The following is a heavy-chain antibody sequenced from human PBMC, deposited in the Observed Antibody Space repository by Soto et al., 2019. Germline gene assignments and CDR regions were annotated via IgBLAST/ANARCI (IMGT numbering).Heavy chain of an antibody. D-gene: IGHD2-15*01. CDR2: INHSGST. V-gene: IGHV4-34*01. CDR1: GESFSGYY. Sequence: QVQLQQWGAGLLKPSETLSLTCAVYGESFSGYYWSWIRQSPGKGLEWIGEINHSGSTNYNPSLKSRVTVSVDTSKNQFYLKLSSVTAADTAVYYCASRGYCSGGTCSIFDYWGQGTLVTVSS. J-gene: IGHJ4*02. CDR3: ASRGYCSGGTCSIFDY.